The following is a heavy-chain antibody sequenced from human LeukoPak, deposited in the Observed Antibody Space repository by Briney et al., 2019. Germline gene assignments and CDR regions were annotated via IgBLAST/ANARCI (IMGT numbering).Heavy chain of an antibody. D-gene: IGHD3-22*01. CDR3: AKYYYDSSGHYAFDI. V-gene: IGHV3-33*08. CDR2: IWYDGSNK. Sequence: GGSLRLSCAASGFTFSSYAMSWVRQAPGKGLEWVAVIWYDGSNKYYADSVKGRFTISRDNSKNTLYLQMNSLRAEDTAVYYCAKYYYDSSGHYAFDIWGQGTMATVSS. J-gene: IGHJ3*02. CDR1: GFTFSSYA.